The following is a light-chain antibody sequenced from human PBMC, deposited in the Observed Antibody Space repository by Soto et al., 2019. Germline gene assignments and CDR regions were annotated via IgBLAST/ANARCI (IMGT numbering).Light chain of an antibody. CDR1: SGNSSYA. CDR2: LNSDGSH. V-gene: IGLV4-69*01. CDR3: QTWGTGIQV. Sequence: QSVLTQSPSASASLGASVKLTCTLSSGNSSYAIAWHQQQPEKGPRYLMNLNSDGSHSKGDGIPDRFSGSSSGAERYLTISSLQSEDEADYYCQTWGTGIQVFGGGTKLTVL. J-gene: IGLJ2*01.